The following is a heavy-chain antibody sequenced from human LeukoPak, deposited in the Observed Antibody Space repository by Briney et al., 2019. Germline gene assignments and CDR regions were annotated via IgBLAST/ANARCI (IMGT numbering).Heavy chain of an antibody. CDR2: IYSGGTT. CDR1: GFTVSSNY. J-gene: IGHJ4*02. D-gene: IGHD6-13*01. Sequence: GGSLRLSCAASGFTVSSNYMNWVRQAPGKGLEWVSVIYSGGTTYYADSVKGRFTISRDNSKNTLYVQMNSLRAEDTAIYYCAKVLSSSWGYFGFWGQGTLVTVSS. V-gene: IGHV3-66*02. CDR3: AKVLSSSWGYFGF.